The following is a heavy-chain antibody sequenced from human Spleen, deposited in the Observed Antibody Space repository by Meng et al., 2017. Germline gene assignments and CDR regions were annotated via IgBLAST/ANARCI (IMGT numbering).Heavy chain of an antibody. Sequence: QGQRQQSGAGLLKTAATLPRACAVDGGSFSGYYWSWIRQPPGKGLEWIGEINHSGSTNYNPSLKSRVSISVDTSKNQFTLKLSTVTAADTAVYYCARGARNYARNYFQNWGKGTLVTVSS. CDR2: INHSGST. CDR3: ARGARNYARNYFQN. D-gene: IGHD1-7*01. V-gene: IGHV4-34*01. J-gene: IGHJ1*01. CDR1: GGSFSGYY.